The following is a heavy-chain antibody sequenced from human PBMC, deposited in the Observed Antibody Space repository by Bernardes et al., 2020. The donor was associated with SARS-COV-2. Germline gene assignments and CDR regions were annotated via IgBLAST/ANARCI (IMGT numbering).Heavy chain of an antibody. CDR1: GGFFSDHY. J-gene: IGHJ6*02. V-gene: IGHV4-34*01. D-gene: IGHD1-20*01. Sequence: SETLSLTCGLYGGFFSDHYWHWIRQSPGKGLEWIAEINLGGITRYRASLQSRAIISMDTSKNQFSLKLSSVTAADAAIYYCARGDRYEINHGWDVAGQGNAVAVSS. CDR3: ARGDRYEINHGWDV. CDR2: INLGGIT.